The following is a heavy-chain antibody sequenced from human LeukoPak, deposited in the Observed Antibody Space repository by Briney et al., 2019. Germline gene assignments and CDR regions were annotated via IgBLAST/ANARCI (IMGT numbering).Heavy chain of an antibody. D-gene: IGHD3-10*01. Sequence: GGSLRLSCAASGFTFSSYGMHWVRQAPGKGLDWVVVISYDGSNKYYVGSVKGRFTISRDNSKNMLYLQTNSLRAEDTAVYYCAKNELLWFGEFDAFDIWGQGTMVTVSS. CDR3: AKNELLWFGEFDAFDI. J-gene: IGHJ3*02. V-gene: IGHV3-30*18. CDR1: GFTFSSYG. CDR2: ISYDGSNK.